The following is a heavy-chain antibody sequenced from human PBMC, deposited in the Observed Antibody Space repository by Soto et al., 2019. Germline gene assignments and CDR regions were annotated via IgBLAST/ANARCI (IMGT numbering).Heavy chain of an antibody. J-gene: IGHJ5*02. D-gene: IGHD6-6*01. CDR2: IIPIFGTA. V-gene: IGHV1-69*13. CDR3: ARDTAYSSSLEGFDP. CDR1: GGTFSSYA. Sequence: ASVKVSCKASGGTFSSYAISWVRQAPGQGLEWMGGIIPIFGTANYAQKFQGRVTITADESTSTAYMELSSLRSEDTAVYYCARDTAYSSSLEGFDPWGQGTQVTVSS.